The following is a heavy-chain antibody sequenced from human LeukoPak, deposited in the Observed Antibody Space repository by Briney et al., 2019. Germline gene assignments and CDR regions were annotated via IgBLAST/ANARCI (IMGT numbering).Heavy chain of an antibody. CDR3: ARLHNRLSGSLELYYFDY. CDR2: IYTSGST. J-gene: IGHJ4*02. Sequence: SETLSLTCTVSGGSISSYYWNWIRQPAGKGLEWIGRIYTSGSTNYNPSLKSRVTMSVDTSKNQFSLKLSSVTAADTAVYYCARLHNRLSGSLELYYFDYWGQGTLVTVSS. D-gene: IGHD2-15*01. V-gene: IGHV4-4*07. CDR1: GGSISSYY.